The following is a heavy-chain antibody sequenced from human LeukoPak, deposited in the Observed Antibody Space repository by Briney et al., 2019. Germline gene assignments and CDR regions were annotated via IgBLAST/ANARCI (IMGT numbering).Heavy chain of an antibody. CDR2: INPSGGST. J-gene: IGHJ5*02. CDR1: GYTLTSYY. D-gene: IGHD6-19*01. Sequence: VASVKVSCKASGYTLTSYYMHWVRQAPGQGLEWMGIINPSGGSTSYAQKFQGRVTMTRDTSTSTVYMELSGLRSEDTAVYYCARDYPPVAVAGTEGSGWFDPWGQGTLVTVSS. CDR3: ARDYPPVAVAGTEGSGWFDP. V-gene: IGHV1-46*01.